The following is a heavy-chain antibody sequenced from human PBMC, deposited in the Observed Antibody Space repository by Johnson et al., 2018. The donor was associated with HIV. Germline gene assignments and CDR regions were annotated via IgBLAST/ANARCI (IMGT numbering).Heavy chain of an antibody. J-gene: IGHJ3*02. CDR2: ISYDGSNK. D-gene: IGHD4-17*01. CDR3: ARGGLGDYVVAFDI. Sequence: QVQLVESGGGVVQPGRSLRLSCAASGFTFSSYAMHWVRQALGKGLEWVAVISYDGSNKYYADSVKGRFTISRDNSKNTLYLQMNSLRAEDTAVYYCARGGLGDYVVAFDIWGQGTMVTFSS. V-gene: IGHV3-30-3*01. CDR1: GFTFSSYA.